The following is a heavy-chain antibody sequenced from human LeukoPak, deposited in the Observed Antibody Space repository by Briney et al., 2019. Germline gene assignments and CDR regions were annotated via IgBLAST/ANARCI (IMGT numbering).Heavy chain of an antibody. D-gene: IGHD2-21*02. V-gene: IGHV1-69*06. CDR3: ARTVVVTAEHAFDI. CDR1: GGTFSSYT. Sequence: GASVKVSCKASGGTFSSYTINWVRQAPGQGLYWMGGIIPIFGTTNYAQKFQGRVTITADKSTSTAYMELSSLRSEDTAVYYCARTVVVTAEHAFDIWGQGTMVTVSS. CDR2: IIPIFGTT. J-gene: IGHJ3*02.